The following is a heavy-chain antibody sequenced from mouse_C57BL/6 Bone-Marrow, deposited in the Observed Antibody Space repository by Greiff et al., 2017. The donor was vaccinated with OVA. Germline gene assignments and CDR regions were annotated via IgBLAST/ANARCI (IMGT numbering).Heavy chain of an antibody. CDR2: INPSSGYT. Sequence: QVQLKESGAELARPGASVKMSCKASGYTFTSYTMHWVKQRPGQGLEWIGYINPSSGYTKYNQKFKDKATLTADKSSSTAYMQLSSLTSEDSAVYYCAREVNWDVNDWGQGTTLTVSS. CDR3: AREVNWDVND. V-gene: IGHV1-4*01. CDR1: GYTFTSYT. D-gene: IGHD4-1*01. J-gene: IGHJ2*01.